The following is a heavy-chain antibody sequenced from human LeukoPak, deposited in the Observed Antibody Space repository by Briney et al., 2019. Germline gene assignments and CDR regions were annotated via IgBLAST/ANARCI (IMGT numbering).Heavy chain of an antibody. Sequence: SETLSLTCTVSGGSISSYYWSWIRQPAGKGLEWIGRIYTSGSTNYNPSLKSRVTISVDTSKNQFSLKLSSVTAADTAVYYCARRLGFFGVVMSLGYYYMDVWGKGTTVTVSS. D-gene: IGHD3-3*01. V-gene: IGHV4-4*07. CDR1: GGSISSYY. J-gene: IGHJ6*03. CDR2: IYTSGST. CDR3: ARRLGFFGVVMSLGYYYMDV.